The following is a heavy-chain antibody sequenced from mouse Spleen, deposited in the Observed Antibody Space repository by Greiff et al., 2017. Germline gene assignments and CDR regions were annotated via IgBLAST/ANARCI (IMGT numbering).Heavy chain of an antibody. V-gene: IGHV5-9-3*01. CDR1: GFTFSSYA. D-gene: IGHD1-2*01. CDR2: ISSGGSYT. J-gene: IGHJ2*01. CDR3: ARRVITTALDY. Sequence: EVQLVESGGGLVKPGGSLKLSCAASGFTFSSYAMSWVRQTPEKRLEWVATISSGGSYTYYPDSVKGRFTISRDNAKNTLYLQMSSLRSEDTAMYYCARRVITTALDYWGQGTTLTVSS.